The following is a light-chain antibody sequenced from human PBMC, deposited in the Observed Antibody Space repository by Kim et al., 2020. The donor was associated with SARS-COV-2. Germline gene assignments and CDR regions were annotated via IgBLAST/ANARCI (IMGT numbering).Light chain of an antibody. CDR1: QSVSSSY. CDR2: GAS. J-gene: IGKJ4*01. Sequence: EIVLTQSPGTLSLSPGERATLSCRASQSVSSSYLAWYQQKPGQAPRLLIYGASSRATGIPDRFSGSGSGTDFTLTITGLEPEDFALYYCQQYGSSVPLTFGGGTKLEI. V-gene: IGKV3-20*01. CDR3: QQYGSSVPLT.